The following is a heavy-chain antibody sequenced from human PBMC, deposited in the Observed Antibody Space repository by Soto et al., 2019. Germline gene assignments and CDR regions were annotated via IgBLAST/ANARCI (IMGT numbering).Heavy chain of an antibody. D-gene: IGHD1-1*01. V-gene: IGHV3-15*01. CDR3: VEGWNDF. CDR2: IKSKKDGGAR. Sequence: EVQVVESGGDLVEPGGSLRLSCETSGFMFSSAWTSWVRQAPGKGLEWVARIKSKKDGGARDYAAPVNGRFSISRDDSKSTVYLQMNSLRAEDTALYYCVEGWNDFWGQGTLVTVSS. CDR1: GFMFSSAW. J-gene: IGHJ4*02.